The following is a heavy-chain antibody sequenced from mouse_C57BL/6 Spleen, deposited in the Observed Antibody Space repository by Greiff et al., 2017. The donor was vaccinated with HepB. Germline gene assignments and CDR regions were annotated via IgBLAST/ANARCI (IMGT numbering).Heavy chain of an antibody. Sequence: EVQLVESGGGLVQPGGSMKLSCVASGFTFSNYWMNWVRQSPEKGLEWVAQIRLKSDNYATHYAESVKGRFTISRDDSKSSVYLQMNNLRAEDTGIYYCTGEGLLPYYFDYWGQGTTLTVSS. V-gene: IGHV6-3*01. CDR2: IRLKSDNYAT. D-gene: IGHD1-1*01. CDR1: GFTFSNYW. J-gene: IGHJ2*01. CDR3: TGEGLLPYYFDY.